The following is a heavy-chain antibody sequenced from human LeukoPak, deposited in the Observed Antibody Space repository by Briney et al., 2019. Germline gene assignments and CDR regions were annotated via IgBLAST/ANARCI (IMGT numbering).Heavy chain of an antibody. J-gene: IGHJ4*02. D-gene: IGHD5-24*01. CDR2: FDPEDGET. Sequence: ASVKVSCKVSGYTLTELSMHWMRQAPGKGLEWMGGFDPEDGETIYAQKFQGRVTMTEDTSTDTAYMELSSLRSEDTAVYYCATTDPDGDGYNYSHWGQGTLVTVSS. CDR1: GYTLTELS. V-gene: IGHV1-24*01. CDR3: ATTDPDGDGYNYSH.